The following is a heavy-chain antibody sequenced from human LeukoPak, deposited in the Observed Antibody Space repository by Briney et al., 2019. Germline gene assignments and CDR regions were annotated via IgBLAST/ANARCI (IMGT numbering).Heavy chain of an antibody. V-gene: IGHV4-34*01. CDR1: GGSFSGYY. J-gene: IGHJ6*02. D-gene: IGHD6-13*01. CDR2: INNSGST. CDR3: ARVGGPLYSSSWYPAYYYYGMDV. Sequence: SETLSLTCAVYGGSFSGYYWSWIRQPPGKGLEWIGEINNSGSTNYNPSLKSRVTISVDTSKNQFSLKLSSVTAADTAVYYCARVGGPLYSSSWYPAYYYYGMDVWGQGTTVTVSS.